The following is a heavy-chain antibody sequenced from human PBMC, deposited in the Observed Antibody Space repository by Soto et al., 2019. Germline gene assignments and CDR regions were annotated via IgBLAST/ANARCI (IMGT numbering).Heavy chain of an antibody. CDR3: VRQGIGRLHGLVDV. J-gene: IGHJ6*02. V-gene: IGHV1-18*01. D-gene: IGHD5-12*01. Sequence: ASVKVSCKASGYTFITYGISWVRQAPGQGLEWMGWISSYNDNTNYAQKLQGRVTMTTDTSTRQVSLRLSSVTAADTAVYYCVRQGIGRLHGLVDVWGQGTTVTVSS. CDR1: GYTFITYG. CDR2: ISSYNDNT.